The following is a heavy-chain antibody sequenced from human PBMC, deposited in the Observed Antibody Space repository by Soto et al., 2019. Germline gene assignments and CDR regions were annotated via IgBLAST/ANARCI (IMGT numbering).Heavy chain of an antibody. D-gene: IGHD2-21*01. Sequence: QVQLVQSGAEVKKPGASVKVSCKASGYTFTSYGISCVRQAPGQGLEWMGWISAYNGNTNYAQKLQGRVTMTTDTSTSKAYMELRSVRSDVTAVYYCARARGSSYCLDPWGKGTLVTVCS. CDR3: ARARGSSYCLDP. CDR1: GYTFTSYG. V-gene: IGHV1-18*01. J-gene: IGHJ5*02. CDR2: ISAYNGNT.